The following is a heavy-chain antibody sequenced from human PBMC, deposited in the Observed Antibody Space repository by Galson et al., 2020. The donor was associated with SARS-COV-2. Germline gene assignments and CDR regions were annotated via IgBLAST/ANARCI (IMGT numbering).Heavy chain of an antibody. CDR3: ARHWGSSKLDPPAY. Sequence: SETLSLTCTVSSGSMTYYYWSWIRQPPGKGLEWIGSIYYSGSTHYNPSLTRRLTISVDTSKNQFSLRLRSVTAADTAVYYCARHWGSSKLDPPAYWGQGTLVSVSS. J-gene: IGHJ4*02. D-gene: IGHD6-13*01. CDR2: IYYSGST. V-gene: IGHV4-59*08. CDR1: SGSMTYYY.